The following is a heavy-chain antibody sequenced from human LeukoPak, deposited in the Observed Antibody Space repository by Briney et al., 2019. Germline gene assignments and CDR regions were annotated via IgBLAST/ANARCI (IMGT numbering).Heavy chain of an antibody. J-gene: IGHJ3*02. CDR2: IYSGGST. CDR3: AREDNYYHSSGYYPDAFDI. CDR1: GFTVSSNY. D-gene: IGHD3-22*01. Sequence: GGSLRLSCAASGFTVSSNYMSWVCQAPGKGLEWVSLIYSGGSTYYADSVKGRFTISRHNSKNTLYLHMNSLRAEDTAVYYCAREDNYYHSSGYYPDAFDIWGQGTMVTVSS. V-gene: IGHV3-53*04.